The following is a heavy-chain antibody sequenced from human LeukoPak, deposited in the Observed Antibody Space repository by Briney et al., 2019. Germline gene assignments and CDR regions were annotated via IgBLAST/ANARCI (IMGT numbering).Heavy chain of an antibody. V-gene: IGHV3-7*01. J-gene: IGHJ3*02. D-gene: IGHD3-22*01. Sequence: GGSLRLSCAASGFTFSSYWMSWVRQAPGKGLEWVANIKQDGSEKYYVDSVKGRFTISRDNAKNSLYLQMNSLRAEDTAVYYCARDLPRSYYYDSRPGAFDIWGQGTMVTVSS. CDR1: GFTFSSYW. CDR3: ARDLPRSYYYDSRPGAFDI. CDR2: IKQDGSEK.